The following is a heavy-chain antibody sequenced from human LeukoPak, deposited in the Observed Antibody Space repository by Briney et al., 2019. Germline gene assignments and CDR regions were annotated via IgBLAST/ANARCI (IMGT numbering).Heavy chain of an antibody. CDR2: IVASGGST. Sequence: AGGSLRLSCAASGLTFSSYGMSWVRQAPGKGLECVAGIVASGGSTFYADSVRGRFTISRDNSQDTLFLQMNSLRAEDTAKYFCVKDRPCDGCMPMDAWGQGTTVTVSS. CDR1: GLTFSSYG. CDR3: VKDRPCDGCMPMDA. V-gene: IGHV3-23*01. D-gene: IGHD5-24*01. J-gene: IGHJ6*02.